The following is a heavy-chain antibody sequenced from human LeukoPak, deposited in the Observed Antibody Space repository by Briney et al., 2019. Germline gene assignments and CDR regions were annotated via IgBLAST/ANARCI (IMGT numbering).Heavy chain of an antibody. V-gene: IGHV4-39*01. D-gene: IGHD6-6*01. Sequence: PSETLSLTCTVSGGSISSSSYYWGWIRQPPGKGLEWIGSIYYSGSTYYNPSLKSRVTISVDTSKNQFSLKLSSVTAADTAVYYCARHSRYSSSSPRRSDYFDYWGQGTLVTVSS. CDR3: ARHSRYSSSSPRRSDYFDY. CDR1: GGSISSSSYY. J-gene: IGHJ4*02. CDR2: IYYSGST.